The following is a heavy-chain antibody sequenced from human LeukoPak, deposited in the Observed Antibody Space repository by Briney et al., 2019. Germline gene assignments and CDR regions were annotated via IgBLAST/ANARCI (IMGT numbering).Heavy chain of an antibody. CDR1: GFIFRNYA. CDR2: VSNSGADT. Sequence: GASLRLSCAASGFIFRNYAMSWVRQAPVKGLEWVSAVSNSGADTYYADSVKGRFTISRDNSKNTLYLQMNNLRAEDTAIYYCVKEYNKYPYNWFDPWGQGTLVTVSS. D-gene: IGHD2-2*01. J-gene: IGHJ5*02. V-gene: IGHV3-23*01. CDR3: VKEYNKYPYNWFDP.